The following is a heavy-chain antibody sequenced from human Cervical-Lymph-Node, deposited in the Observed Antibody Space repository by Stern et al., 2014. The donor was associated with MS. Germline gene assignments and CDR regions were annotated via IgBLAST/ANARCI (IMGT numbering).Heavy chain of an antibody. CDR1: GFTFSSYS. CDR3: ARAGIFDSSGYYYVSTSGPDY. Sequence: EVQLVESGGGLVKPGGSLRLSCTASGFTFSSYSMNWVRQAPGKGLEWASSISSSGDYLYYADSLKGRFTISRDNAKNSLYLQMNSLRAEDTAVYHCARAGIFDSSGYYYVSTSGPDYWGQGTLVTVSS. D-gene: IGHD3-22*01. V-gene: IGHV3-21*01. J-gene: IGHJ4*02. CDR2: ISSSGDYL.